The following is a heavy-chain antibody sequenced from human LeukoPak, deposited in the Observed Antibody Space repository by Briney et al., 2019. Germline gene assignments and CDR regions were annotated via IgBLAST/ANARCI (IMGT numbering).Heavy chain of an antibody. J-gene: IGHJ4*02. CDR3: ATLRGASTAVFDS. CDR1: GGSISYDY. Sequence: SETLSLTCTVSGGSISYDYWSWIRQSPGKGLEWIGYIHYSGGTNYSPSLKSRVTISVGTSKNQFSLKLSSVTAADTALYYCATLRGASTAVFDSWGQGALVTVSS. V-gene: IGHV4-59*08. D-gene: IGHD2-21*02. CDR2: IHYSGGT.